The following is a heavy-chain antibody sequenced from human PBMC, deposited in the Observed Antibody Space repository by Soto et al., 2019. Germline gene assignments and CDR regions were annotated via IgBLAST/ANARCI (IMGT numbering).Heavy chain of an antibody. CDR3: AKDWNRGY. Sequence: GVXRLSCAAXXXTXXXXXXSWVRQAPGKGLEWVSAISGSGGSTYYADSVKGRFTISRDNSKNTLYLQMNSLRAEDTAVYYCAKDWNRGYWGQGTLVTVSS. J-gene: IGHJ4*02. V-gene: IGHV3-23*01. D-gene: IGHD1-1*01. CDR1: XXTXXXXX. CDR2: ISGSGGST.